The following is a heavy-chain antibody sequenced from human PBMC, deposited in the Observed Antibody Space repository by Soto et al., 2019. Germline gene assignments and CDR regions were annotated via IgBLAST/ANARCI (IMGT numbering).Heavy chain of an antibody. V-gene: IGHV4-39*01. CDR1: GGSVSSGGNY. CDR2: VHNTGTT. J-gene: IGHJ4*02. Sequence: QLQLQESGPGLVKPSETLSLTCAVSGGSVSSGGNYWGWIRQSPGKGLEWIGSVHNTGTTNYNPSITSQVTISVDTSKNQFSLNVNSVTAADTAVYYCARGLSSPSAAGVWGQGTLVTVSS. D-gene: IGHD6-6*01. CDR3: ARGLSSPSAAGV.